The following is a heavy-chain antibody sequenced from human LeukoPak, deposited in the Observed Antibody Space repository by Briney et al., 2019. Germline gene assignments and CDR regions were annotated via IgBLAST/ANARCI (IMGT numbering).Heavy chain of an antibody. D-gene: IGHD6-19*01. CDR2: FNPYSGGT. J-gene: IGHJ4*02. CDR1: GYTFTGYY. CDR3: ATLRRSGWYIGD. Sequence: VASVKVSCKASGYTFTGYYIHWVRQATGQGLEWMGWFNPYSGGTNYAEKFQGRVTMTRDTSITTAYMELSSLRSDDTAMYYCATLRRSGWYIGDWGQGTLVTVSS. V-gene: IGHV1-2*02.